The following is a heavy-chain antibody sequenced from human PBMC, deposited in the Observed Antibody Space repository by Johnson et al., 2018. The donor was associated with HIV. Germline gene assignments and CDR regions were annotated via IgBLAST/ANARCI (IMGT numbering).Heavy chain of an antibody. J-gene: IGHJ3*02. D-gene: IGHD3-22*01. CDR1: GFTFSSYA. V-gene: IGHV3-30-3*01. Sequence: QVQLVEYGGELVQPGGSLRLSCAASGFTFSSYAMHWVRQAPGKGLEWVAVISYDGSNKYYAASVKGRFTISRDNSKNTLYLQMNSLRAEDTAVYYCAREVNAFDIWGQGTMVTVSS. CDR2: ISYDGSNK. CDR3: AREVNAFDI.